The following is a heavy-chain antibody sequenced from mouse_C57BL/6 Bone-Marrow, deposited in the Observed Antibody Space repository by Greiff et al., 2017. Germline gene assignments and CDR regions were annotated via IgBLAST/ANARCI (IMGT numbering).Heavy chain of an antibody. CDR1: GYTFTSYW. V-gene: IGHV1-69*01. J-gene: IGHJ1*03. CDR2: IDPSDSYT. CDR3: ARDGDYYGSSEGYFDV. Sequence: QVQLQQPGAELVMPGASVKLSCKASGYTFTSYWMHWVKQRPGQGLEWIGEIDPSDSYTNYNQKFKGKSTLNVDKSSSTAYMQLSSLTSEDSAVYYWARDGDYYGSSEGYFDVWGTGTTVTVSS. D-gene: IGHD1-1*01.